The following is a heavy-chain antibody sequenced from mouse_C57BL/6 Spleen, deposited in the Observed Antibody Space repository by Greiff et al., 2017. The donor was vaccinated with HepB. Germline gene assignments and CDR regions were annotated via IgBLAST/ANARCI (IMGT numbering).Heavy chain of an antibody. Sequence: EVHLVESGGGLVKPGGSLKLSCAASGFTFSSYAMSWVRQTPEKRLEWVATISDGGSYTYYPDNVKGRFTISRDNAKNNLYLQMSHLKSEDTAMYYCARDYYSNYGAMDYWGQGTSVTVSS. D-gene: IGHD2-5*01. CDR2: ISDGGSYT. V-gene: IGHV5-4*01. J-gene: IGHJ4*01. CDR1: GFTFSSYA. CDR3: ARDYYSNYGAMDY.